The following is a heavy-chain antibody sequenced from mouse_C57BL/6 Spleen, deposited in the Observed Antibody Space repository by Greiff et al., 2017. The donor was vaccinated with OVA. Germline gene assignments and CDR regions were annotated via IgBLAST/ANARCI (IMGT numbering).Heavy chain of an antibody. D-gene: IGHD1-1*01. J-gene: IGHJ2*01. CDR3: ASESFITTVVAHLDY. CDR2: ISSGSSTI. CDR1: GFTFSDYG. V-gene: IGHV5-17*01. Sequence: EVMLVESGGGLVKPGGSLKLSCAASGFTFSDYGMHWVRQAPEKGLEWVAYISSGSSTIYYADTVKGRFTISRDNAKNTLFLQMTSLRSEDTAMYYCASESFITTVVAHLDYWGQGTTLTVSS.